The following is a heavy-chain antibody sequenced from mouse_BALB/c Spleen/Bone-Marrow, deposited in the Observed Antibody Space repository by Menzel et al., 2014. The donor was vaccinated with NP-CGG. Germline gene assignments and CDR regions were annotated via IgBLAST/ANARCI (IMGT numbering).Heavy chain of an antibody. Sequence: EVKVEESGGGLVQPGGSRKLSCAASGFTFSSFVMHWVRQAPEKGLEWVAYISNGSSTIYYADTVKGRFTISRDNPKNDLFMQMTKIRSEETEMYYWARKGGKDAHYYAMDYWGQGTSVTVSS. D-gene: IGHD2-1*01. V-gene: IGHV5-17*02. CDR3: ARKGGKDAHYYAMDY. CDR2: ISNGSSTI. CDR1: GFTFSSFV. J-gene: IGHJ4*01.